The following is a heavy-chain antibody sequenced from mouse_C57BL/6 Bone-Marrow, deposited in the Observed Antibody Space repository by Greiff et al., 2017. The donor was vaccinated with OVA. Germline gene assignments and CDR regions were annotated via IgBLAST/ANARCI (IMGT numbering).Heavy chain of an antibody. V-gene: IGHV14-2*01. CDR2: IDPEDGDT. J-gene: IGHJ1*03. CDR3: AGSLIATVGDWYFDV. Sequence: VQLKESGAELVKPGASVKLSCTASGFTFNDYYMHWVKQRPEQGLEWIGRIDPEDGDTKYAPKFQGKATITADTSSNTAYLQLSSLTSEDTAVYYCAGSLIATVGDWYFDVWGTGTTVTVSS. D-gene: IGHD1-1*01. CDR1: GFTFNDYY.